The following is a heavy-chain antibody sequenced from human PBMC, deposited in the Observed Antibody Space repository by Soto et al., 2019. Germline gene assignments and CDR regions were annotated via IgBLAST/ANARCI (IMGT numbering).Heavy chain of an antibody. CDR1: GASVSSGNRY. V-gene: IGHV4-61*01. Sequence: QVQMQESGPGLVKPSETLSLTCTVSGASVSSGNRYWSWIRQPPGKGLEWIGYIYHSVITNYNPSLKSRVTISADTARNQFSLKVSSVTAADTAVYYCARGWDANSWGQGTLVTVSS. D-gene: IGHD6-19*01. J-gene: IGHJ4*02. CDR2: IYHSVIT. CDR3: ARGWDANS.